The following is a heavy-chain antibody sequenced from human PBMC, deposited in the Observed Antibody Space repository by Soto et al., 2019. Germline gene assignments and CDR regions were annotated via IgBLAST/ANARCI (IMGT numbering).Heavy chain of an antibody. J-gene: IGHJ4*02. CDR1: GYDFRSYG. CDR3: VRDPQRNDY. CDR2: ISASNGNR. Sequence: QVQLVQSGAEVKKPGASVKVSCKASGYDFRSYGISWVGQAPGQGLEWMGWISASNGNRDYPQQFQGRVTITSDTSRTTAYMELRSLRSDDTAVYYCVRDPQRNDYWGQGTLVNVSS. V-gene: IGHV1-18*04. D-gene: IGHD2-2*01.